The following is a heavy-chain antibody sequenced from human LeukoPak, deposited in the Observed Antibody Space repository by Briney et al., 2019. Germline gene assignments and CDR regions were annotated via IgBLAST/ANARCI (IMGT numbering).Heavy chain of an antibody. CDR2: IIPIFGTA. CDR1: GGTFSSYA. J-gene: IGHJ4*02. V-gene: IGHV1-69*01. Sequence: ASVKVSCKASGGTFSSYAISWVRQAPGQGLEWMGGIIPIFGTANYAQKFQGRVTITADESTSTAYMELSSLRSEDTAVYYCARAQTGTRVRGPFDYWGQGTLVTVSS. CDR3: ARAQTGTRVRGPFDY. D-gene: IGHD1-1*01.